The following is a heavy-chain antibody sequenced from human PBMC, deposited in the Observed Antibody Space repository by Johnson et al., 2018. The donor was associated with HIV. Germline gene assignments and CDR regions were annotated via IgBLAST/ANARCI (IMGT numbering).Heavy chain of an antibody. J-gene: IGHJ3*02. CDR3: AKCIWGSSLIDAFDI. D-gene: IGHD6-13*01. V-gene: IGHV3-15*01. CDR2: IKSKSDGGTI. CDR1: GLTFSNAW. Sequence: VQLVESGGGLVKPGGSLRLSCAASGLTFSNAWMSWVRQAPGKGLEWVGRIKSKSDGGTIDYAAPVKDKFTTSRDNSKNTLYLQMNSLRVEDTAVYYCAKCIWGSSLIDAFDIWGQGTMVTVSS.